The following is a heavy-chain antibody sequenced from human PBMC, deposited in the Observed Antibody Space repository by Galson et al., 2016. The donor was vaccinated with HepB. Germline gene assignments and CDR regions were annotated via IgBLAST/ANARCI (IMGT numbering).Heavy chain of an antibody. CDR3: VGGYGWRPDY. D-gene: IGHD2-8*02. J-gene: IGHJ4*02. V-gene: IGHV3-7*03. CDR2: IKQDGSEK. Sequence: SLRLSCAASGLTLSGCGVNWVRQAPGEGLEWVAIIKQDGSEKVYVDSVMGRFTISRDNAKNSVYLQMNSLRAGDTAVYYCVGGYGWRPDYWGRGTLVTVSS. CDR1: GLTLSGCG.